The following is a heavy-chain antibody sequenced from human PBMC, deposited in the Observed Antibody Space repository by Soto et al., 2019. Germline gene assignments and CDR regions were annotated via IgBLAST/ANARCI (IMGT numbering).Heavy chain of an antibody. CDR3: AXXXLGVLRFLERYYYGMDV. J-gene: IGHJ6*02. V-gene: IGHV1-58*01. CDR1: GFTFTSSA. CDR2: IVVGSGNT. Sequence: SVKVSCKASGFTFTSSAVQWVRQARGQRLEWIGWIVVGSGNTNYAQKFQEXVXXXXXMSXXTAYMELSSLRSEDTAVYYCAXXXLGVLRFLERYYYGMDVWGQGTTVTVSS. D-gene: IGHD3-3*01.